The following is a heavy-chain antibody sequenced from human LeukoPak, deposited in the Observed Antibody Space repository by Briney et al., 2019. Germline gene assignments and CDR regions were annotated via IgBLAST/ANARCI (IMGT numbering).Heavy chain of an antibody. CDR2: ISWNSGSI. D-gene: IGHD4-23*01. Sequence: GGSLRLSCAASGFTFDDYAMHWVRQAPGKGLEWVSGISWNSGSIGYADSVKGRFTISRDNAKNSLYLQMNSLRAEDTAVYYCAGPVVTPGLFGYWGQGTLVTVSS. CDR1: GFTFDDYA. CDR3: AGPVVTPGLFGY. J-gene: IGHJ4*02. V-gene: IGHV3-9*01.